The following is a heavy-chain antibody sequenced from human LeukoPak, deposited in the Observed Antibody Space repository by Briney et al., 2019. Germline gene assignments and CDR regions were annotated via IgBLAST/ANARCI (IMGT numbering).Heavy chain of an antibody. CDR2: IYYSGST. CDR1: GGSISSSSYY. J-gene: IGHJ4*02. D-gene: IGHD5-18*01. Sequence: KPSETLSLTCTVSGGSISSSSYYWGWIRQPPGKGLEWIGSIYYSGSTYYNPSLKSRVTISVDTSKNQFSLKLSSVTAADTAVYYCARQPAMATNRYEFDHWGQGTLVTVSS. CDR3: ARQPAMATNRYEFDH. V-gene: IGHV4-39*01.